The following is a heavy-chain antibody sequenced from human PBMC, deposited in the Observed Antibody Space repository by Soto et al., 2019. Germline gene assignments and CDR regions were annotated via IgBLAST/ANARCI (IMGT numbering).Heavy chain of an antibody. CDR3: ASPGYMSGWYGGI. CDR2: INPFDGSR. Sequence: ASVKVSCKASGYIFTSYYIHWVRQAPGQGLEWMGWINPFDGSRMFAQSFQGRVTMTRDTSTSTVYMEVSSLRSEDTAMYYCASPGYMSGWYGGIWGQGTMVTVSS. D-gene: IGHD6-19*01. V-gene: IGHV1-46*01. J-gene: IGHJ3*02. CDR1: GYIFTSYY.